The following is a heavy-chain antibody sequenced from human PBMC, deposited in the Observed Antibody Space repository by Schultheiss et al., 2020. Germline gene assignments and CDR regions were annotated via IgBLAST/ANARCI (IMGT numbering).Heavy chain of an antibody. D-gene: IGHD6-13*01. CDR3: AISPSIAAAAGFDP. V-gene: IGHV3-30*03. CDR1: GFTFSSYA. J-gene: IGHJ5*02. Sequence: GGSLRLSCAASGFTFSSYAMSWVRQAPGKGLEWVAVISYDVSNKYYADSVKGRFTISRDNSKNTLYLQMNSLRAEDTAVYYCAISPSIAAAAGFDPWGQGTLVTVSS. CDR2: ISYDVSNK.